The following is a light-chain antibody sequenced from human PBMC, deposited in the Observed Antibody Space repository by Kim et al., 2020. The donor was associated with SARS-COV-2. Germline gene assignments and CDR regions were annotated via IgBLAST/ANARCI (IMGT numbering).Light chain of an antibody. V-gene: IGKV3-15*01. CDR3: QQYNNWPPMYT. J-gene: IGKJ2*01. CDR2: GAS. CDR1: QSVSSN. Sequence: EIVMTQSPATLSVSPGERATLSCRASQSVSSNLAWYQQKPGQAPRLLIYGASTRATGIPARFSGSGSGTEFTLTISSLQSEDFAVYYCQQYNNWPPMYTFGQGTKRAI.